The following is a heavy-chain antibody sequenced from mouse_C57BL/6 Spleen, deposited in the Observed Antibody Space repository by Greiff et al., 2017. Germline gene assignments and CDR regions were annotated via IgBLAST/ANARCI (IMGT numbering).Heavy chain of an antibody. V-gene: IGHV1-54*01. CDR3: ARSDYDGYYVDYFDY. Sequence: VQLQQSGAELVRPGTSVKVSCKASGYAFTNYLIEWVKQRPGQGLEWIGVINPGSGGTNYNEKFKGKATLTADKSSSTAYMQLSSLTSEDSAVYFCARSDYDGYYVDYFDYWGQGTTLTVSS. D-gene: IGHD2-3*01. CDR1: GYAFTNYL. J-gene: IGHJ2*01. CDR2: INPGSGGT.